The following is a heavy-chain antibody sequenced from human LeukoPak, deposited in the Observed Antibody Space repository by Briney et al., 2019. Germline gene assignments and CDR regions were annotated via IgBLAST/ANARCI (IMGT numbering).Heavy chain of an antibody. CDR3: ARERDSGTTSFNWFDP. V-gene: IGHV1-69*05. Sequence: SVKVSCKASGGTFSNYVVSWVRQAPGQGLEWMGGIIPRFGATNFAQKFRGRVTITTDASTTTVYVELSSLRSEDTAVYYCARERDSGTTSFNWFDPWGQGTLVTVSS. D-gene: IGHD5-12*01. CDR1: GGTFSNYV. CDR2: IIPRFGAT. J-gene: IGHJ5*02.